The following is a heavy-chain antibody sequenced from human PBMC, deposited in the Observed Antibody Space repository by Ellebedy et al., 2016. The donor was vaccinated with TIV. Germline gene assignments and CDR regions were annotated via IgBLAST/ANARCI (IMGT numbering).Heavy chain of an antibody. D-gene: IGHD1-1*01. V-gene: IGHV3-33*01. Sequence: GGSLRLSCAASGFTFSSYGMHWVRQAPGKGLEWVAVIWYDGSNKYYADSVKGRFTISRDNSKNTLYLQMNSLRVEDTAVYYCARDDSRPGNGFDIWGLGTMVTVSS. CDR1: GFTFSSYG. CDR3: ARDDSRPGNGFDI. J-gene: IGHJ3*02. CDR2: IWYDGSNK.